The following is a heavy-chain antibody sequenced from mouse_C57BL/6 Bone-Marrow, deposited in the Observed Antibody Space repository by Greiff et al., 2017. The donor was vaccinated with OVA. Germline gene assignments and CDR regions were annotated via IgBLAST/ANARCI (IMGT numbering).Heavy chain of an antibody. V-gene: IGHV1-15*01. CDR2: IDPETGGT. CDR1: GYTFTDYE. Sequence: VQRVESGAELVRPGASVTLSCKASGYTFTDYEMHWVKQTPVHGLEWIGAIDPETGGTAYNQKFKGKAILTADKSSSTAYMELRSLTSEDSAVYYCTTEFPWGQGTLVTVSA. J-gene: IGHJ3*01. CDR3: TTEFP.